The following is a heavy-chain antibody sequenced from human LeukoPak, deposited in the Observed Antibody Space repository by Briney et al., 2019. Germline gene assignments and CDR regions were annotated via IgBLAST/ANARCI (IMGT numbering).Heavy chain of an antibody. J-gene: IGHJ3*02. D-gene: IGHD4-23*01. Sequence: GGSLRLSCAASGFTFSSYSMNWVRQAPGKGLEWVSSISSSSSYIYYADSVKGRFTISRDNAKSSLYLQMNSLRAEDTAVYYCARCPLGWLASPNAFDIWGQGTMVTVSS. V-gene: IGHV3-21*01. CDR1: GFTFSSYS. CDR3: ARCPLGWLASPNAFDI. CDR2: ISSSSSYI.